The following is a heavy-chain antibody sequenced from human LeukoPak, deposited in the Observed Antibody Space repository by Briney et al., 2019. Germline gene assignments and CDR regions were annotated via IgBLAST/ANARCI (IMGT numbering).Heavy chain of an antibody. Sequence: GGSLRLSCAASGFTFSSYAMSWVRQAPGKGLEWVSAISGSGGSTYYADSVKGRFTISRDNSKNTLYLQMNSLRAEDTAVYCCAKLLYGDYADGMDVWGKGTTVTVSS. CDR1: GFTFSSYA. CDR2: ISGSGGST. CDR3: AKLLYGDYADGMDV. D-gene: IGHD4-17*01. J-gene: IGHJ6*04. V-gene: IGHV3-23*01.